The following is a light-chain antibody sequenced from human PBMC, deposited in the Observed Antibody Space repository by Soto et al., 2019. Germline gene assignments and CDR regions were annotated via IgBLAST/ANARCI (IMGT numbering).Light chain of an antibody. Sequence: EIVMTQSPATLSVSPGERVTLSCRASQSVGNNLAWYQQKTGQVPRLLIHGASTRATGIPARFSGSGSGTEFTLTISSLQSEDFAVYYCQQYHSSPLTFGGGTNVEI. J-gene: IGKJ4*01. CDR1: QSVGNN. CDR2: GAS. CDR3: QQYHSSPLT. V-gene: IGKV3-15*01.